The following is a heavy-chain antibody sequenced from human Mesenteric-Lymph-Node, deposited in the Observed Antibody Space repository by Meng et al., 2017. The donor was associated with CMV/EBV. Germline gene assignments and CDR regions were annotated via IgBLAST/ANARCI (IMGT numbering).Heavy chain of an antibody. CDR2: IYHSGST. CDR3: ARVAQYNWFDP. CDR1: GGSISSSSYY. D-gene: IGHD5-24*01. V-gene: IGHV4-39*07. Sequence: SETLSLTCTVSGGSISSSSYYWGWIRQPPGKGLEWIGSIYHSGSTYYNPSLKSRVTISVDTSKNQFSLKLSSVTAADTAVYYCARVAQYNWFDPWGQGTLVTVSS. J-gene: IGHJ5*02.